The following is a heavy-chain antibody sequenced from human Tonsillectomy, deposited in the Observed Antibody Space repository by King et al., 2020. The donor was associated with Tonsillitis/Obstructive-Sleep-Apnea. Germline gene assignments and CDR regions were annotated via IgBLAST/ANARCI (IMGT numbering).Heavy chain of an antibody. D-gene: IGHD3-9*01. J-gene: IGHJ6*02. CDR2: IDPSDSYT. CDR1: GYSFTSYW. Sequence: AQLVQSGAEVKKPGESLRISCKGSGYSFTSYWISWVRQMPGKGLEWMGRIDPSDSYTNYSPSFQGHVTISADKSISTAYLQWSSLKASDTAMYYCAGPADILTGYYAGGMDVWGQGTTVTVSS. V-gene: IGHV5-10-1*03. CDR3: AGPADILTGYYAGGMDV.